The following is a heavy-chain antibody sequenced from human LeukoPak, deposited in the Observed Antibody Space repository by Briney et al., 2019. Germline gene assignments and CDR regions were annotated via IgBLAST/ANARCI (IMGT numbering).Heavy chain of an antibody. Sequence: GGSLRLSCAASGFAFSSYEMNWVRQAPGKGLEWVSYISSTGSNIYYADSVKGRFTISRDNAKNSLYLQMNSLRAEDTAVYYCARNYYGSGSSHFDYWGQGTLVTVSS. CDR2: ISSTGSNI. CDR1: GFAFSSYE. CDR3: ARNYYGSGSSHFDY. J-gene: IGHJ4*02. V-gene: IGHV3-48*03. D-gene: IGHD3-10*01.